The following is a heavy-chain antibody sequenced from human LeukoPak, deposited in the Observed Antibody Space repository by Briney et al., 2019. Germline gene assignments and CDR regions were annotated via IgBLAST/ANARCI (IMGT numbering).Heavy chain of an antibody. Sequence: GGSLGLSCVASGFTFSNYWMHWVRQAPGKGLEWVANIKQDGSKKSYVDSVKGRFTISRDNAKNSLYLQMNSLRAEDTAIYYCTRVGYIDEGIDYWGQGTLVTVSS. CDR2: IKQDGSKK. D-gene: IGHD5-24*01. J-gene: IGHJ4*02. CDR1: GFTFSNYW. V-gene: IGHV3-7*04. CDR3: TRVGYIDEGIDY.